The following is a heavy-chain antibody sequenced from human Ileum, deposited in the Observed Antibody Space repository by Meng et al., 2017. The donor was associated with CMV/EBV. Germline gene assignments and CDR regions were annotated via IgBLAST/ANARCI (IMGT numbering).Heavy chain of an antibody. CDR1: GFTFSIYG. CDR3: AKVGFGWYSIDY. J-gene: IGHJ4*02. Sequence: QRVCSGGGVVHPGGSLRLSCAASGFTFSIYGMHWVRQAPGKGLEWVAFIRYDGTVQNYADSVKGRFTISRDNSWNMLSLEMNSLRPEDTAVYYCAKVGFGWYSIDYWGQGTLVTVSS. CDR2: IRYDGTVQ. D-gene: IGHD6-19*01. V-gene: IGHV3-30*02.